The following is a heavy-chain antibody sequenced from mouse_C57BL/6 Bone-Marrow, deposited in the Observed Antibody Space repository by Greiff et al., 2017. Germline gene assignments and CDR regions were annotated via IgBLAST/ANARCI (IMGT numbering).Heavy chain of an antibody. CDR3: ARDHYGSSSGY. CDR1: GYTFTSYW. CDR2: IDPSDSYT. V-gene: IGHV1-50*01. D-gene: IGHD1-1*01. J-gene: IGHJ2*01. Sequence: QVQLQQPGAELVKPGASVKLSCKASGYTFTSYWMQWVKQRPGQGLEWIGEIDPSDSYTNYNQKFKGKATLTVDTSSSTAYMQLSSLTSEDSAVYYCARDHYGSSSGYWGQGTTLTVSS.